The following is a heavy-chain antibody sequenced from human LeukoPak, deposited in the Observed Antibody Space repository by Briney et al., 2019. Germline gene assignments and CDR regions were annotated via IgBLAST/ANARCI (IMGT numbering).Heavy chain of an antibody. D-gene: IGHD2-2*01. CDR2: INPNSGGT. CDR3: ARGLYCSTTSCFIP. V-gene: IGHV1-2*02. Sequence: ASVKVSCKASGYTFTGYYMHWVRQAPGLGLEWMGWINPNSGGTNYAQKFQGRVTMTRDTSITTAYMELSRLRSDDTAVYYCARGLYCSTTSCFIPWGQGTLVTVSS. CDR1: GYTFTGYY. J-gene: IGHJ5*02.